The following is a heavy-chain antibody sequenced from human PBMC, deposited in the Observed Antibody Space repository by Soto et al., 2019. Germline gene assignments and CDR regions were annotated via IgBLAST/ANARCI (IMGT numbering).Heavy chain of an antibody. J-gene: IGHJ5*02. V-gene: IGHV3-30*18. CDR1: GFTFSSYG. D-gene: IGHD6-13*01. CDR3: AKDRFASSWYPNWFDP. Sequence: SGGSLRLSCAASGFTFSSYGMHWVRQAPGKGLEWVAVISYDGSNKYYADSVKGRFTISRDNSKNTLYLQMNSLRAEDTAVYYCAKDRFASSWYPNWFDPWGQGTLVTVSS. CDR2: ISYDGSNK.